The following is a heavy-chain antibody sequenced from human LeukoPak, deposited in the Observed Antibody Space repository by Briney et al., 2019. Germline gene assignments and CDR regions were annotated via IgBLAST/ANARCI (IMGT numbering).Heavy chain of an antibody. D-gene: IGHD2-2*02. V-gene: IGHV4-34*01. CDR1: GGSFSGYY. CDR3: ASSLGYCSSTSCYNRVFDY. J-gene: IGHJ4*02. CDR2: INHSGST. Sequence: SETLSLTCAVYGGSFSGYYWSWIRQPPGKGLEWIGEINHSGSTNYNPSLKSRVTISVDTSKNQFSLKLSSVTAADTAVYYCASSLGYCSSTSCYNRVFDYWGQGTLVTVSS.